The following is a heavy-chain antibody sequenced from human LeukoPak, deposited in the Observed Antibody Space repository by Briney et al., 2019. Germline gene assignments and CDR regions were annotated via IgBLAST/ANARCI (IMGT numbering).Heavy chain of an antibody. D-gene: IGHD6-13*01. CDR2: ITSSGSTI. CDR1: GFTLSSYE. Sequence: GGSLRLSCAASGFTLSSYEMNWVRQAPGKGLEWVSYITSSGSTIYYADSVKGRFTISRDNAKNSLYLQMNSLRAEDTAVYYCARASMRMSTAGLVDYWGQGTLVTVSS. J-gene: IGHJ4*02. V-gene: IGHV3-48*03. CDR3: ARASMRMSTAGLVDY.